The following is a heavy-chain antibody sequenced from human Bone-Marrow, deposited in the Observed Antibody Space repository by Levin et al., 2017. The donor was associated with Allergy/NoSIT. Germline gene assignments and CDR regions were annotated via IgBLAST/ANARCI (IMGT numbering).Heavy chain of an antibody. Sequence: GESLKISCKASGYTFNTYDINWVRQAPGQGLEWLGWMNPSSGDTAYALKFQDRVTMTRDTSINTAYMEPRSLTSDDTGVYCCARGRDLAAAGLWDFQHWGQGTLVTIS. D-gene: IGHD6-13*01. CDR3: ARGRDLAAAGLWDFQH. J-gene: IGHJ1*01. CDR1: GYTFNTYD. CDR2: MNPSSGDT. V-gene: IGHV1-8*02.